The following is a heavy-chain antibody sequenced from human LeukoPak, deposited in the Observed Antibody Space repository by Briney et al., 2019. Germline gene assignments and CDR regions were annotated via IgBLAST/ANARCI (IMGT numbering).Heavy chain of an antibody. J-gene: IGHJ4*02. Sequence: GASVKVSCKASGYTFTSYYMHWVRQAPGQGLEWMGIINPSGGSTSYAQKFQGRVTMTRDMSTSTVYMELSSLRSEDTAVYYCARDRGNIAAAGFFDYWGQGTLVTVSS. CDR2: INPSGGST. D-gene: IGHD6-13*01. V-gene: IGHV1-46*01. CDR3: ARDRGNIAAAGFFDY. CDR1: GYTFTSYY.